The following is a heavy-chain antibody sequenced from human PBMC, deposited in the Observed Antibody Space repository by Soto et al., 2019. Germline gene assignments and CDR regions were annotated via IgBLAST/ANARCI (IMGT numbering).Heavy chain of an antibody. D-gene: IGHD3-9*01. V-gene: IGHV3-23*01. CDR1: GFTFSSYN. Sequence: HPGGSLRRSCAASGFTFSSYNMNWVRQAPGKGLEWVSTITSSGDNTYYIDSVKGRFTISGDNSKNTMYLQMNSLRAEDTAVYYCAKGVRYFDWFDSWGQGTLVTVSS. J-gene: IGHJ5*01. CDR3: AKGVRYFDWFDS. CDR2: ITSSGDNT.